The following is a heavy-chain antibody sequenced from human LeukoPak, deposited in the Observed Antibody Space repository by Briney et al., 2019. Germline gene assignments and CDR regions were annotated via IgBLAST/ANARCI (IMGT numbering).Heavy chain of an antibody. CDR3: ARDQGTRYCSSTSCYAGGLDY. Sequence: SETLSLTCTVSGGSISSYYWSWIRQPPGKGLEWIRYIYYSGSTNYNPSLKSRVTISVDTSKNQFSLKLSSVTAADTAVYYCARDQGTRYCSSTSCYAGGLDYWGQGTLVTVSS. CDR1: GGSISSYY. J-gene: IGHJ4*02. V-gene: IGHV4-59*01. CDR2: IYYSGST. D-gene: IGHD2-2*01.